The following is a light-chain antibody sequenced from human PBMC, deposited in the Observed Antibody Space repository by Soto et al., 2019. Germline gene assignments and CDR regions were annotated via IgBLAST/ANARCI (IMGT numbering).Light chain of an antibody. CDR2: KAS. CDR1: QSISSW. J-gene: IGKJ1*01. CDR3: QQYNSYSRT. Sequence: DIQMTQSPSTLSASVGDRVTITCRASQSISSWLAWYQQKPGKAPKLLIYKASSLESGVSSRFSGSGSWTVFTLTISSLLPDDFATYYCQQYNSYSRTFGQGTKVDIK. V-gene: IGKV1-5*03.